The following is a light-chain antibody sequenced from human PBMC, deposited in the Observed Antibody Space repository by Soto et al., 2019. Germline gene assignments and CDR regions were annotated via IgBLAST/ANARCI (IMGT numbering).Light chain of an antibody. CDR3: SSYTRGRTVV. J-gene: IGLJ2*01. CDR1: SDDVGAYSY. V-gene: IGLV2-14*01. Sequence: QSALTQPASVSGSPGQSITISCTGTSDDVGAYSYVSWYQQVPRKAPKLIIYDVINRPSGVSHRFSGSKSGSTASLTISGLQAEDEADYYCSSYTRGRTVVFGGGTKLTVL. CDR2: DVI.